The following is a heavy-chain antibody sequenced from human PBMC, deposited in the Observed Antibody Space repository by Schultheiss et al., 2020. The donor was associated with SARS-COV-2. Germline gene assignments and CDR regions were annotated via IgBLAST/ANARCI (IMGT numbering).Heavy chain of an antibody. CDR2: ISAYNGNT. CDR1: GYTFTSYG. V-gene: IGHV1-18*01. Sequence: ASVKVSCKASGYTFTSYGISWVRQAPGQGLEWMGWISAYNGNTNYAQKLQGRVTMTTDTSTSTAYLELRSLRSDDTAVYYCARWATVTTAYYYGMDVWGQGTTVTVSS. CDR3: ARWATVTTAYYYGMDV. D-gene: IGHD4-11*01. J-gene: IGHJ6*02.